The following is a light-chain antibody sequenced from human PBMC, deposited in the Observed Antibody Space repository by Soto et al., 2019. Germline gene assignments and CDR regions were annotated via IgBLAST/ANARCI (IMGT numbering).Light chain of an antibody. CDR3: SSYAGGFVV. J-gene: IGLJ2*01. CDR1: SSDIGAHTY. Sequence: QSALTQPASVSGSPGQSITISCTGTSSDIGAHTYVSWFQQHPGQVPKVIIYNVSTRPSGISDRCSGSKSGNTASLTISGLQAEDEDDYYCSSYAGGFVVFGGGTKLTVL. CDR2: NVS. V-gene: IGLV2-14*01.